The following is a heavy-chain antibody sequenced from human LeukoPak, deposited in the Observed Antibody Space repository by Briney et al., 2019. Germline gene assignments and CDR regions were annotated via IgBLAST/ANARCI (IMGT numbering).Heavy chain of an antibody. CDR3: ARDLSREDAFDI. CDR1: GFTFSSYS. J-gene: IGHJ3*02. CDR2: ISSSSSYI. V-gene: IGHV3-21*01. Sequence: GGSLRLSCAASGFTFSSYSMNWVRQAPGKGLEWVSSISSSSSYIYYADSVKGRFTISRDNGKNSLYLQMNSLRAEDTAVYYCARDLSREDAFDIWGQGTKVTVSS.